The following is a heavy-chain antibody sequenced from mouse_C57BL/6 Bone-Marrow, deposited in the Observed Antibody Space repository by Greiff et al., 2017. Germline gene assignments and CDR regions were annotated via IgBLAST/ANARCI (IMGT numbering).Heavy chain of an antibody. CDR2: IFPGSGST. J-gene: IGHJ3*01. D-gene: IGHD1-1*01. Sequence: QVQLQQPGTELVKPGASVKLSCKASGYTFTSHWLQWVRQRPGQGLEWIGEIFPGSGSTYYNEKFKGKATLTVDTSSSTAYMQLSSLTSEDSAVYFCARRAHYYGSSPFAYWGQGTLVTVSA. V-gene: IGHV1-56*01. CDR1: GYTFTSHW. CDR3: ARRAHYYGSSPFAY.